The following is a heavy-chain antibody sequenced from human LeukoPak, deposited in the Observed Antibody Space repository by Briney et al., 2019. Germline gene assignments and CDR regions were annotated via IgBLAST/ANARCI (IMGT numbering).Heavy chain of an antibody. CDR2: IHYSGST. CDR3: ARVPLYYGSGSYLREFDP. D-gene: IGHD3-10*01. V-gene: IGHV4-59*01. Sequence: SETLSLTCTVSGGSITSYYWSWIRQPPGKGLEWIGYIHYSGSTNYNPSLKSRVTISVDTSKNQFSLNLNSVTAADTAVYYCARVPLYYGSGSYLREFDPWGQGTLVTVSS. J-gene: IGHJ5*02. CDR1: GGSITSYY.